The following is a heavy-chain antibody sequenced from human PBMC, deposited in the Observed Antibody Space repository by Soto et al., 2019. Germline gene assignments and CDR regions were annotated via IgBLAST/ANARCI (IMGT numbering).Heavy chain of an antibody. CDR2: IIPILGIA. V-gene: IGHV1-69*02. D-gene: IGHD2-21*01. CDR1: GGTFSSYT. J-gene: IGHJ6*03. CDR3: SIEVRSRGYYYYYMDV. Sequence: SVKVSCKASGGTFSSYTISWVRQAPGDGLEWMGRIIPILGIANYAQKFQGRVTITADKSTSTAYMELSSLRSEDTAVYYCSIEVRSRGYYYYYMDVWGEGTTVTVSS.